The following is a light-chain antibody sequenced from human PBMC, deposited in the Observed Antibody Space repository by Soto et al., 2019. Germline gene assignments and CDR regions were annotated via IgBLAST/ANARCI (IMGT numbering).Light chain of an antibody. CDR1: QGIRSD. CDR2: AAS. CDR3: LQHNSHPRT. J-gene: IGKJ1*01. Sequence: DIQMTQSPSSLSASVGDTVTITCRASQGIRSDLGWFQQKPGSAPKRLIYAASSLQGGVPSRFRGSGSGTEFTLTISSLQAEDFATYYCLQHNSHPRTFGQGTKVDIK. V-gene: IGKV1-17*01.